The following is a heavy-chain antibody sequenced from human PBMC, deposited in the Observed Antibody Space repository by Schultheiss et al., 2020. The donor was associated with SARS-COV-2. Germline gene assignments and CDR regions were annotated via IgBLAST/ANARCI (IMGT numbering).Heavy chain of an antibody. CDR3: ARSRPNYYDSSGSYYDTSFDL. J-gene: IGHJ4*02. D-gene: IGHD3-22*01. V-gene: IGHV4-4*07. CDR1: GGSISSYY. Sequence: SETLSLTCTVSGGSISSYYWSWIRQPAGKGLEWIGRIYSTGSTNYNPSLMSRVTMSVDTSKNQFSLKLTSVTAADTAMYFCARSRPNYYDSSGSYYDTSFDLWGQGTLVTVSS. CDR2: IYSTGST.